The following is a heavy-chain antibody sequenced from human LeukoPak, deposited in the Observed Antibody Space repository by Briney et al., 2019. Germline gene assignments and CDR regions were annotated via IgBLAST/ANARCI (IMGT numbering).Heavy chain of an antibody. V-gene: IGHV4-30-4*01. Sequence: SQTLSLTCSVSGGSISRGDYFWTWIRQPPGKGLEYIGYIYYSGTTYYNPSLKGRITMSVDMSANQFSLRLTSVSAADTAVYYCTRAYWIGFHFDSWGQGILVSVSS. D-gene: IGHD3-3*01. CDR3: TRAYWIGFHFDS. CDR1: GGSISRGDYF. CDR2: IYYSGTT. J-gene: IGHJ4*02.